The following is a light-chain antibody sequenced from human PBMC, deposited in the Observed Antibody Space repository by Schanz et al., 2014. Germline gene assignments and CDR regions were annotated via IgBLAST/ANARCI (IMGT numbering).Light chain of an antibody. V-gene: IGLV2-8*01. CDR3: SSYAGSINWV. CDR2: EVN. J-gene: IGLJ3*02. CDR1: SSDVGRYNR. Sequence: QSALTQPPSVSGSPGQSVTISCTGSSSDVGRYNRVSWFQQPPGTAPKLMIYEVNKRPSGVPDRFSGSKSGNTASLTVSGLQDEDEGDYYCSSYAGSINWVFGGGTKLTVL.